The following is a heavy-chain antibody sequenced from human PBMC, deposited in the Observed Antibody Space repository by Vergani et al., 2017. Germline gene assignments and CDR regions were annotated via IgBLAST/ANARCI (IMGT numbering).Heavy chain of an antibody. V-gene: IGHV3-15*01. CDR2: IKSKTDGGTT. Sequence: EVQLVESGGGLVKPGGSLRLSCAASGFTFINAWMTWVRQAPGKGLEWVGRIKSKTDGGTTEYAASVKGRFTISRDDSKRLAYLQLSGLKTEDTAVYFCSRGRGYSFGYSDYWGQGTLVTVSS. D-gene: IGHD5-18*01. J-gene: IGHJ4*02. CDR3: SRGRGYSFGYSDY. CDR1: GFTFINAW.